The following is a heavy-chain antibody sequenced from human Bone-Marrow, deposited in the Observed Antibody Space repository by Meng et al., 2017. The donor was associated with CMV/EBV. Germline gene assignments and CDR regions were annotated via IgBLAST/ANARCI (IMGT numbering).Heavy chain of an antibody. D-gene: IGHD3-10*01. CDR1: GFTFSNAW. CDR2: IKSKTDGGTT. Sequence: GGSLRLSCAASGFTFSNAWMSWVRQAPGKGLEWVGRIKSKTDGGTTDYAAPVKGRFTISRDDSKNTLYLQMNSLKTEDTAVYYCTTGFGELWESLDAFEIWGRGTMVTVSS. V-gene: IGHV3-15*01. J-gene: IGHJ3*02. CDR3: TTGFGELWESLDAFEI.